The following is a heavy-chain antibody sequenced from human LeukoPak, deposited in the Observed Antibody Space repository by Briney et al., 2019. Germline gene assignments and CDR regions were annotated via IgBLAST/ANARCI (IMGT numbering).Heavy chain of an antibody. D-gene: IGHD5-12*01. CDR3: ARSPPGRYSGYDLRDWFDP. J-gene: IGHJ5*02. CDR2: INPSGGTT. CDR1: GYTFTSYH. Sequence: ASVKVSCKASGYTFTSYHMHWVRQAPGQGLEWMGIINPSGGTTNYAQKFQGRVTITADESTSTAYMELSSLRSEDTAVYYCARSPPGRYSGYDLRDWFDPWGQGTLVTVSS. V-gene: IGHV1-46*01.